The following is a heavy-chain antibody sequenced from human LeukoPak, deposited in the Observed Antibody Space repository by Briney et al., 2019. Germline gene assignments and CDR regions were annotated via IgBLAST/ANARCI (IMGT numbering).Heavy chain of an antibody. J-gene: IGHJ6*02. Sequence: PSETLSLTCTVSGGSISSYYWSWIRQPPGKGLEWIGYIYYSGSTNYNPSLKSRVTISVDTSKNQFSLKLSSVTAADTAVYYCARDRTIAAAGTDYYYYGMDVWGQGTTVTVSS. CDR1: GGSISSYY. D-gene: IGHD6-13*01. CDR2: IYYSGST. CDR3: ARDRTIAAAGTDYYYYGMDV. V-gene: IGHV4-59*01.